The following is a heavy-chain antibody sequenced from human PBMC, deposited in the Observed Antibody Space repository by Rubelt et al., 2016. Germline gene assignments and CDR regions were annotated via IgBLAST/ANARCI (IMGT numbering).Heavy chain of an antibody. V-gene: IGHV3-23*01. D-gene: IGHD5-12*01. CDR2: TSSTGGST. CDR1: GFSFSSSW. J-gene: IGHJ4*02. Sequence: GGSLRLSCAASGFSFSSSWMTWVRQAPGKGLEWVSGTSSTGGSTSYADSVKGRFTISRDNSKNTLYLQMNSLRAEDTAVYYCARSSGYDYVYDYWGQGTLVTVSS. CDR3: ARSSGYDYVYDY.